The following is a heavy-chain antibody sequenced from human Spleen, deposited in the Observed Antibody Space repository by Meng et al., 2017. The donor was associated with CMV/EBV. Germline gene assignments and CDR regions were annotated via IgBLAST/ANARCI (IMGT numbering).Heavy chain of an antibody. CDR1: GGTFSKSA. CDR2: IIPIFGTT. Sequence: NVSCKVSGGTFSKSAISWVRQAPGQGLEWMGGIIPIFGTTNYAQKFQGRVTLTTDESTSTAYMELSNLRSDDTAVYYCARDRVVGFDYWGQGTLVTVSS. V-gene: IGHV1-69*05. CDR3: ARDRVVGFDY. J-gene: IGHJ4*02. D-gene: IGHD2-15*01.